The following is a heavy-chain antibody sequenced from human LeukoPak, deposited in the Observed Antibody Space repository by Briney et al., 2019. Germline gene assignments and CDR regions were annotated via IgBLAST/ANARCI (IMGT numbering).Heavy chain of an antibody. Sequence: ASVKVSCKVSGYTLTELSMHWVRQAPGKGLEWMGGFDPEDGETIYAQKFQGRVTITADTSTNTAYMELSSLKADDTAVFYCAKVLWFGEAYYHYGMDVWGQGTKVSVTS. CDR1: GYTLTELS. CDR3: AKVLWFGEAYYHYGMDV. D-gene: IGHD3-10*01. CDR2: FDPEDGET. V-gene: IGHV1-24*01. J-gene: IGHJ6*02.